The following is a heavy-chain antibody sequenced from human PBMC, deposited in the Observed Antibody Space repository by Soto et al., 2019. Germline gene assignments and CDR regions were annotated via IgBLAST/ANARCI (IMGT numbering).Heavy chain of an antibody. Sequence: QITVKESGPTLVKATQSLTLTCTFSGFSLSTSGGGVGWIRQPPGKALDGLAVIYWDDDKSYSPSLKSRLTLTKDTYKNQLALTMTHMDPLDTATYFCAHTKVTHWLGPNCDFWGQGTLVTVSS. CDR3: AHTKVTHWLGPNCDF. CDR2: IYWDDDK. CDR1: GFSLSTSGGG. V-gene: IGHV2-5*02. J-gene: IGHJ4*02. D-gene: IGHD6-19*01.